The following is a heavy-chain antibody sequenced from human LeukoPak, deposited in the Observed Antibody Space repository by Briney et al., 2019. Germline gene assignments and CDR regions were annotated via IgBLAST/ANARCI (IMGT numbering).Heavy chain of an antibody. D-gene: IGHD6-19*01. CDR1: GFTFSSYG. J-gene: IGHJ4*02. CDR2: ISYDGDNK. V-gene: IGHV3-30*18. CDR3: TKDRSSGWSGGAY. Sequence: GGSLRLSCAASGFTFSSYGMHWVRQAPGKGLEWVAVISYDGDNKDYAESVKGRFTISRDNSKNTLYLQMNSLRAEDTAVYYCTKDRSSGWSGGAYWGQGTLVTVSS.